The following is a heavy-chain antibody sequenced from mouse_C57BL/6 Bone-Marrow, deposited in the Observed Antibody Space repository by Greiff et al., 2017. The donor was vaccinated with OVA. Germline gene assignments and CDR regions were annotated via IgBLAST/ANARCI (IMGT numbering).Heavy chain of an antibody. Sequence: QVQLQHPGAELVQPGASVKLSCKASGYTFTSYWMHWVKQRPGRGLEWIGRIDPNSGGTKYNEKFKSKATLTVDKPSSTAYMQLSSLTSEDSAVYYWARGECDYGVFAYWGQGTLVTVSA. V-gene: IGHV1-72*01. CDR2: IDPNSGGT. CDR3: ARGECDYGVFAY. D-gene: IGHD2-13*01. J-gene: IGHJ3*01. CDR1: GYTFTSYW.